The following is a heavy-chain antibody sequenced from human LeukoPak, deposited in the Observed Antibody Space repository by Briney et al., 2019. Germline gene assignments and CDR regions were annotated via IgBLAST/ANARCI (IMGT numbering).Heavy chain of an antibody. CDR2: IYTSGST. D-gene: IGHD3-16*01. CDR1: GGSISSGGYY. CDR3: ARGGWGGSSNWFDP. V-gene: IGHV4-61*02. Sequence: SETLSLTCTVSGGSISSGGYYWSWIRQPPGKGLEWIGRIYTSGSTNYNPSLKSRVTMSVDTSKNQFSLKLSSVTAADTAVYYCARGGWGGSSNWFDPWGQGTLVTVSS. J-gene: IGHJ5*02.